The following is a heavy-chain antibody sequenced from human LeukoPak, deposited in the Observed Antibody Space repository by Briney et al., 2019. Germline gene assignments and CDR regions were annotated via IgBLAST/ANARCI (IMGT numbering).Heavy chain of an antibody. CDR3: ARGRYYGFSGNS. CDR1: GASIGNDGYY. J-gene: IGHJ4*02. CDR2: IYYSGAS. D-gene: IGHD3-10*01. Sequence: KPSETLSLTCIISGASIGNDGYYWNWIRQLPGKGLEWIGYIYYSGASTYKPSLKSRVTISVDTSKNQFSLGLSSVTAADTAVYYCARGRYYGFSGNSWGQGILVTVSS. V-gene: IGHV4-31*03.